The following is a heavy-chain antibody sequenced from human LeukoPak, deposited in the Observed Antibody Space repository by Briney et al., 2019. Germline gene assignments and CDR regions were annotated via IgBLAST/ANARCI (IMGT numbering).Heavy chain of an antibody. CDR3: ARTHLTAYCGGDCLVHLNYGYYGMDV. V-gene: IGHV1-2*02. D-gene: IGHD2-21*02. J-gene: IGHJ6*02. CDR1: GYTFTGYY. CDR2: INPNSGGT. Sequence: ASVKVSCKASGYTFTGYYMHWVRQAPGQGLEWMGWINPNSGGTNYAQKFQGRVTMTRDTSISTAYMELSRLRSDDTAVYYCARTHLTAYCGGDCLVHLNYGYYGMDVWGQGTTVTVSS.